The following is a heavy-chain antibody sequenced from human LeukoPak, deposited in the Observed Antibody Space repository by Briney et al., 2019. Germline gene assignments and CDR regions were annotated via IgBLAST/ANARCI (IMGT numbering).Heavy chain of an antibody. D-gene: IGHD4-11*01. CDR2: IEQDGSEE. V-gene: IGHV3-7*05. CDR3: ARGEVDSNVDY. Sequence: GGSLRLSCAASGFIFSDYWMNWVRQAPGKGLEWVANIEQDGSEEYYVDSVEGRFTISRDNAKNSLYLQMNSLRAEDTAVYYCARGEVDSNVDYWGQGTLVTVSS. J-gene: IGHJ4*02. CDR1: GFIFSDYW.